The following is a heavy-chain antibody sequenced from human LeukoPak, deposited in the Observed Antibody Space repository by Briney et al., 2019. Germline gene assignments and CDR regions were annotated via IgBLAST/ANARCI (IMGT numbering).Heavy chain of an antibody. J-gene: IGHJ4*02. CDR2: IYSDGRT. CDR3: ARADLGATASFDY. Sequence: PGGSLRLSCAVSGFTIRTNYMSWVRQAPGKGLEWVSVIYSDGRTYYADSVKGRFTISRDNFKNMLYLQMNSLRAEDTAVYYCARADLGATASFDYWGQGTLVTVSS. D-gene: IGHD1-26*01. CDR1: GFTIRTNY. V-gene: IGHV3-66*01.